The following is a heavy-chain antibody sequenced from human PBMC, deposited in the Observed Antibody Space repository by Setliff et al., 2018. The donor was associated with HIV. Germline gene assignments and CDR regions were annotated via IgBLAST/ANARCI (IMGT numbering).Heavy chain of an antibody. CDR3: ATVGIFFDSDAYQGYVFDS. V-gene: IGHV4-4*08. D-gene: IGHD3-16*01. CDR2: IHTSGTT. J-gene: IGHJ3*02. CDR1: GGSISNYH. Sequence: SETLSLTCTVSGGSISNYHLTWIRQSPGKGLEWIGYIHTSGTTNYNASQKSRVTISLDTAESQMSLKLSSVTASDTAVYFCATVGIFFDSDAYQGYVFDSWVPGT.